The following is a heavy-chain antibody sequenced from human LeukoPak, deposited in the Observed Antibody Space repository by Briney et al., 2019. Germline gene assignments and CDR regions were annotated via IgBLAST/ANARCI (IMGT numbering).Heavy chain of an antibody. V-gene: IGHV4-39*07. CDR1: GGSISSSSYY. CDR3: ARAGHLQIYGDYINWFDP. J-gene: IGHJ5*02. CDR2: LYYSGST. Sequence: PSETLSLTCTVSGGSISSSSYYWGWIRQPPGKGLEWIGSLYYSGSTYYNPSLKSRVTISVDTSKNQFSLKLSSVTAADTAVYYCARAGHLQIYGDYINWFDPWGQGTLVTVSS. D-gene: IGHD4-17*01.